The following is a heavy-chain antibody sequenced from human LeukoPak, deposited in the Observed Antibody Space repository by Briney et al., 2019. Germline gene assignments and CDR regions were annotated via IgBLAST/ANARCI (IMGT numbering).Heavy chain of an antibody. Sequence: GGPISPPFAPPGFTFSSYWMTGVPRAPGKGLEWVANIKQDGSEKYYVDSVKGRFTISRDNAKNSLYLQMNSLRAEDTAVYYCARAPLLDSSSYDYWGQGTLVTVSS. V-gene: IGHV3-7*01. D-gene: IGHD6-13*01. CDR3: ARAPLLDSSSYDY. CDR2: IKQDGSEK. J-gene: IGHJ4*02. CDR1: GFTFSSYW.